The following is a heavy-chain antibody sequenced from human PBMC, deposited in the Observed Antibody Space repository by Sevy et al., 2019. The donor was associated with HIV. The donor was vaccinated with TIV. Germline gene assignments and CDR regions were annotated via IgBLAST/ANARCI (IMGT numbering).Heavy chain of an antibody. Sequence: ASVKVSCKASGGTFSSYAISWVRQAPGQGLEWMGGIIPIFGTANYVQKFQGRVTITADESTSTAYMDMSSLRSEDTAVYYCARAAWTVSVRDGDNGAFDIRGQGTMVTVSS. CDR2: IIPIFGTA. CDR1: GGTFSSYA. J-gene: IGHJ3*02. CDR3: ARAAWTVSVRDGDNGAFDI. V-gene: IGHV1-69*13. D-gene: IGHD2-21*02.